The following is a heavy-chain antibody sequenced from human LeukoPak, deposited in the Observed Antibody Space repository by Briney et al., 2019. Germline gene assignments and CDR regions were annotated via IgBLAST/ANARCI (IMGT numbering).Heavy chain of an antibody. CDR1: GFTFGDYA. J-gene: IGHJ6*02. CDR3: TRDMGDGYNLDCYYAMDV. D-gene: IGHD5-24*01. V-gene: IGHV3-49*03. CDR2: IRSKPYGETT. Sequence: GGSLRLSCTAFGFTFGDYAMSWFRQAPGKGREWVGFIRSKPYGETTEYAASVKGRFTISRDDSKSITYLQMSSLKTEDTALYYCTRDMGDGYNLDCYYAMDVWGQGTTVIVSS.